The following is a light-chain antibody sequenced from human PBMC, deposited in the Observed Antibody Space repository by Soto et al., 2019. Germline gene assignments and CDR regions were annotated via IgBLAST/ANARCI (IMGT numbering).Light chain of an antibody. CDR3: QQRGNWPLT. CDR2: DAS. J-gene: IGKJ5*01. V-gene: IGKV3-11*01. CDR1: HSISNY. Sequence: EIVLTQSPATLSLSPGERATLSCRASHSISNYLAWYQQKPGQAPRFLIYDASNRATGIPARFSGSGSGTDFTLTISSLEPEDFGVYYCQQRGNWPLTFGQGTRLEIK.